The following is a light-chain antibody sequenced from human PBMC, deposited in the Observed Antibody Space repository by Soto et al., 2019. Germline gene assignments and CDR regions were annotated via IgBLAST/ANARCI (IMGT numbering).Light chain of an antibody. Sequence: QSLGTHHPSSSGTPGQRVTIPCSGSNSNIGRNTVNWYQQRPGTAPKLLIYYANLRPSGVPDRISGCKSGTSASRAIGGVHSDDEGDYYCAAWDDSLNGRVFRTGTKSPA. CDR2: YAN. J-gene: IGLJ1*01. V-gene: IGLV1-44*01. CDR1: NSNIGRNT. CDR3: AAWDDSLNGRV.